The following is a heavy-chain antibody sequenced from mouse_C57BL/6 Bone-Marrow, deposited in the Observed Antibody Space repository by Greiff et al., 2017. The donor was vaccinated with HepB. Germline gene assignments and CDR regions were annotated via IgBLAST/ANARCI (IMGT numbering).Heavy chain of an antibody. CDR3: ATTIYYGSSYDWYFDV. D-gene: IGHD1-1*01. Sequence: VQLQQPGAELVKPGASVKLSCKASGYTFTSYWMQWVKQRPGQGLEWIGEIDTSDSYTNYNQKFKGKATLTVDTSSSTAYMQLSSLTSEDSAVYYCATTIYYGSSYDWYFDVWGTGTTVTVSS. CDR1: GYTFTSYW. V-gene: IGHV1-50*01. J-gene: IGHJ1*03. CDR2: IDTSDSYT.